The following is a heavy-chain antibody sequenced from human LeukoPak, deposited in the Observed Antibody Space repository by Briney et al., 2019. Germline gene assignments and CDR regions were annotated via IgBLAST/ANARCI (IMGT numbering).Heavy chain of an antibody. CDR3: ARVLELVDY. CDR1: GGSFSGYY. J-gene: IGHJ4*02. V-gene: IGHV4-34*01. CDR2: INHSGST. D-gene: IGHD1-7*01. Sequence: PSETLSLTCAVYGGSFSGYYWSWIRQPPGKGLEWIGEINHSGSTNHNPSLKSRVTISVDTSKNQFSLKLSSVTAADTAVYYCARVLELVDYWGQGTLVTVSS.